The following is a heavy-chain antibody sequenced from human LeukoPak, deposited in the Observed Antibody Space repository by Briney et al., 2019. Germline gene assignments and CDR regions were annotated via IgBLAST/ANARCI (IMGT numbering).Heavy chain of an antibody. J-gene: IGHJ6*04. V-gene: IGHV4-4*02. D-gene: IGHD3-10*02. CDR3: AELGITMIGGV. CDR2: IYHSGST. Sequence: PSETLSLTRAVSGGSISSSNWWSWVRQPPGKGLEWIGEIYHSGSTNYNPSLKSRVTISVDKSKNQFSLKLTSVTAADTAVYYCAELGITMIGGVWGKGTTVTISS. CDR1: GGSISSSNW.